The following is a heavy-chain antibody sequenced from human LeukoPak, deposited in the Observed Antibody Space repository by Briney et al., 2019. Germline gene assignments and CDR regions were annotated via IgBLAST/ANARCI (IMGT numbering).Heavy chain of an antibody. CDR3: AKEGYGSTWNADFDY. CDR2: ISGNGVVT. V-gene: IGHV3-23*01. Sequence: GGSLRLSCAASRFTFSSYAMSWVRRAPGKGLEWVSAISGNGVVTYYADSVKGRFTISRDNSKNTLYLQMNSLRAEDTAVNYCAKEGYGSTWNADFDYWGQGTLVIVSS. D-gene: IGHD6-13*01. CDR1: RFTFSSYA. J-gene: IGHJ4*02.